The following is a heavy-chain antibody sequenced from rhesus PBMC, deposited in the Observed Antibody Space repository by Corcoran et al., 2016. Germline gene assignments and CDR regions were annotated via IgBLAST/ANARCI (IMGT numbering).Heavy chain of an antibody. J-gene: IGHJ4*01. D-gene: IGHD4-35*01. Sequence: QVTLKESGPALVKPTQTLTLTCTFSGFSLTTSGMGVGWIRQPPGKALEWLALIYWDDDKRYSTSLKSRLTISTDTSKNQVVLTMTNMDPVDTATYYCARRTTVTLFDYWGQGVLVTVSS. CDR3: ARRTTVTLFDY. CDR2: IYWDDDK. V-gene: IGHV2-174*01. CDR1: GFSLTTSGMG.